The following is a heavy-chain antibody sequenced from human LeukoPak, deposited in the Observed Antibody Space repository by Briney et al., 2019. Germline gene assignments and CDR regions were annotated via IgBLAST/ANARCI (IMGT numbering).Heavy chain of an antibody. CDR2: IYYSGST. D-gene: IGHD3-22*01. J-gene: IGHJ4*02. CDR1: GGSISSYY. V-gene: IGHV4-59*12. Sequence: PSETLSLTCTVSGGSISSYYWSWIRQPPGKGLEWIGYIYYSGSTNYNPSLKSRVTISVDTSKNQFSLKLSSVTAADTAVYYCARLGVIRRFDYWGQGTLVTVSS. CDR3: ARLGVIRRFDY.